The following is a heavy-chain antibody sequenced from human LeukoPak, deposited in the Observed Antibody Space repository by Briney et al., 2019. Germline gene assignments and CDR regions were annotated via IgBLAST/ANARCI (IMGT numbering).Heavy chain of an antibody. V-gene: IGHV4-34*01. Sequence: PSETLSLTCAVYGVSFSGYYWSWIRQPPGKGLEWLGEINHSGSTNYNPSLKSRVTISVDTSKNQFSLKLSSVTAADTAVYYCARGLYYYDSSGYLPTTYYFDYWGQGTLVTVSS. CDR2: INHSGST. D-gene: IGHD3-22*01. CDR1: GVSFSGYY. CDR3: ARGLYYYDSSGYLPTTYYFDY. J-gene: IGHJ4*02.